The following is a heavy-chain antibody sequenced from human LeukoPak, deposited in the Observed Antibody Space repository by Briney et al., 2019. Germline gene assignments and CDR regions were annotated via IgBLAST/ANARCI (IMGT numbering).Heavy chain of an antibody. CDR1: GGSISTYY. J-gene: IGHJ4*02. V-gene: IGHV4-59*01. D-gene: IGHD2-21*02. Sequence: SEALSLTCTVSGGSISTYYWSWIRQSPGKGLEWIGYIYYSGSTNYNPSLKSRVTISVDTSKNQFSLKLSSVTAADTAVYYCARAGGDLFDYWGQGTLVTVSS. CDR2: IYYSGST. CDR3: ARAGGDLFDY.